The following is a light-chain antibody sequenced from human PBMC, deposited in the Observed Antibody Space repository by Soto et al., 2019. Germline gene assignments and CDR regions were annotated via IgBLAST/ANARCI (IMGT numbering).Light chain of an antibody. CDR2: DIS. CDR1: QSVGNSS. Sequence: EILMTQSPATVSVSPGERATLSCRASQSVGNSSLGWYQQKPGQAPRLVIFDISNRATGIPDRFSGSGSGTDFTLTISRLEPEDFAVYYCQQYGSSGTFGQGTKVDIK. V-gene: IGKV3-20*01. J-gene: IGKJ1*01. CDR3: QQYGSSGT.